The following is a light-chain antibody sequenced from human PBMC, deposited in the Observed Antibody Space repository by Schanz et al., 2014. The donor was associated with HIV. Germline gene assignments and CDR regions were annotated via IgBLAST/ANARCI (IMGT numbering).Light chain of an antibody. V-gene: IGKV3-20*01. CDR3: QQYASSTPGT. CDR2: GAS. Sequence: EIVMTQSPVTLSVSPGERATLSCRASQSISSRLAWYQRTPGQAPRLLIYGASIRATGIPDRFSGSGSGTDFTLTISSLEPEDIAVYYCQQYASSTPGTFGQGTKVEIK. CDR1: QSISSR. J-gene: IGKJ1*01.